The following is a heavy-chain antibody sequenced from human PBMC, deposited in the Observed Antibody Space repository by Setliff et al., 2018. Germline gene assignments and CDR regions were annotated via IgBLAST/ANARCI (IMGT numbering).Heavy chain of an antibody. J-gene: IGHJ4*02. D-gene: IGHD3-16*01. V-gene: IGHV4-59*01. CDR3: ARLRGAFDY. Sequence: ETLSLTCTVSGGSISSYYWSWIRQPPGKRPEWIGYIYYSGSTNYNPSLESRVTISVDTSKNQFSLRLNSATAADTAVYYCARLRGAFDYWGQGTLVTVSS. CDR2: IYYSGST. CDR1: GGSISSYY.